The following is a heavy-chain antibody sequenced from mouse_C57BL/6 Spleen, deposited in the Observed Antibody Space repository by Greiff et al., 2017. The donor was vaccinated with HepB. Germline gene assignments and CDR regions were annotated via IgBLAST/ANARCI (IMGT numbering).Heavy chain of an antibody. V-gene: IGHV1-80*01. J-gene: IGHJ3*01. CDR3: AVDSSGYVSFAY. Sequence: VQLQQSGAELVKPGASVKISCKASGYAFSSYWMNWVKQRPGKGLEWIGQIYPGDGDTNYNGKFKGKATLTADKSSSTAYMQLSSLTSEDSAVYFCAVDSSGYVSFAYWGQGTLVTVSA. D-gene: IGHD3-2*02. CDR2: IYPGDGDT. CDR1: GYAFSSYW.